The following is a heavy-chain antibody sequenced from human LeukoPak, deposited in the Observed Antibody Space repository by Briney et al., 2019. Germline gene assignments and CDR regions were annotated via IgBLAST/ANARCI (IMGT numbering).Heavy chain of an antibody. V-gene: IGHV3-21*06. Sequence: GGSLRLSCAASGFTFSTYSMNWVRQAPGKGLEWVSSISSSNNYIFYADSVKGRFTISRDNAKNSLYLQMNSLRAEDTAVYYCARELISSWSVLLPDYWGQGTLVTVSS. J-gene: IGHJ4*02. CDR3: ARELISSWSVLLPDY. D-gene: IGHD6-6*01. CDR1: GFTFSTYS. CDR2: ISSSNNYI.